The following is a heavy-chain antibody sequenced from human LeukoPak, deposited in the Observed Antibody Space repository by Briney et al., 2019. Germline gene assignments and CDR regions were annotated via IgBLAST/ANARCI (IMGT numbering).Heavy chain of an antibody. J-gene: IGHJ3*02. CDR2: TYYRSKWNN. CDR1: GDSVSSNSAA. CDR3: ARGSEWELLGLWAFDI. V-gene: IGHV6-1*01. D-gene: IGHD1-26*01. Sequence: SQTLSLTCAISGDSVSSNSAAWNWISQSPSRGLEWLGSTYYRSKWNNDYAVSVKSRITINPDTSKNQFSLQLNSVTPEETAVYYCARGSEWELLGLWAFDIWGPGTMVTVSS.